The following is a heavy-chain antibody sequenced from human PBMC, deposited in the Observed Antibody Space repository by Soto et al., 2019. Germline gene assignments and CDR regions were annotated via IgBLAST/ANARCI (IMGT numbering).Heavy chain of an antibody. CDR3: ARDQSGGSCRLGY. V-gene: IGHV3-21*01. Sequence: GGSLRLSCAASGFTFSSYSMNWVRQAPGKGLEWVSSISSSSSYIYYADSVKGRFTISRDNAKNSLYLQMNSLRAEDTAVYYCARDQSGGSCRLGYWGQGTLVTVSS. D-gene: IGHD2-15*01. J-gene: IGHJ4*02. CDR2: ISSSSSYI. CDR1: GFTFSSYS.